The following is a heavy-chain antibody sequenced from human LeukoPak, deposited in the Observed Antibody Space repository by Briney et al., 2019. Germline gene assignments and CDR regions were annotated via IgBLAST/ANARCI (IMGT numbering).Heavy chain of an antibody. D-gene: IGHD3-10*01. CDR1: GGSISSYY. CDR2: IYTSGST. CDR3: ARGPKGSGSYYKWFDP. V-gene: IGHV4-4*07. J-gene: IGHJ5*02. Sequence: SETLSLTCTVSGGSISSYYWSWIRQPPGKGLEWIGRIYTSGSTNYNPSLKSRVTMSVDTSKNQFSLKLSSVTAADTAVYYCARGPKGSGSYYKWFDPWGQGTLVTVSS.